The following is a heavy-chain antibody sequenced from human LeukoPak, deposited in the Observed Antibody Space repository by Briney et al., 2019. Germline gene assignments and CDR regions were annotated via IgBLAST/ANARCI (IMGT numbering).Heavy chain of an antibody. V-gene: IGHV3-30*18. D-gene: IGHD5-24*01. CDR1: GFTFSSYG. J-gene: IGHJ6*02. CDR3: AKVKDGYNFRPIRYYYYGMDV. CDR2: ISYDGSNK. Sequence: PGRSLRLPCAASGFTFSSYGMHWVRQAPGKGLEWVAVISYDGSNKYYADSVKGRFTISRDNSKNTLYLQMNSLRAEDTAVYYCAKVKDGYNFRPIRYYYYGMDVWGQGTTVTVSS.